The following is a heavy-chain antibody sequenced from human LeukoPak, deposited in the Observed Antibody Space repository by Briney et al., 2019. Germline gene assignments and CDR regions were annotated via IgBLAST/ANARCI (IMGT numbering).Heavy chain of an antibody. Sequence: SQTLSLTCTVSGGSISSGGYYWGWIRQPPGKGLEWIGSIYYSGSTYYNPSLKSRVTISVDTSKNQFSLKLSSVTAADTAVYYCARHNPHNYYDSSGYYDAFDIWGQGTMVTVSS. D-gene: IGHD3-22*01. CDR3: ARHNPHNYYDSSGYYDAFDI. CDR2: IYYSGST. CDR1: GGSISSGGYY. J-gene: IGHJ3*02. V-gene: IGHV4-39*01.